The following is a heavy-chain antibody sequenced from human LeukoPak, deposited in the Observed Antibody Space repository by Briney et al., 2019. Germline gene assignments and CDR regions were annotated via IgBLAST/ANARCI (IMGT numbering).Heavy chain of an antibody. Sequence: GASVKVSCKASGYTFTSYGISWVRQAPGQGLEWMGWISAYNGNTNYAQKLQGRVTVTTDTSTSTAYMELRSLRSDDTAVYYCARLLPRYCSSTSCYSDYWGQGTLVTVSS. CDR3: ARLLPRYCSSTSCYSDY. CDR1: GYTFTSYG. D-gene: IGHD2-2*02. V-gene: IGHV1-18*01. CDR2: ISAYNGNT. J-gene: IGHJ4*02.